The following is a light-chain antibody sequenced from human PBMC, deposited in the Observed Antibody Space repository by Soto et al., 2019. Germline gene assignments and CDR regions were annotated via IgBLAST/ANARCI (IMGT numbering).Light chain of an antibody. Sequence: EIVLTQSPATLSLSPGERATLSCRASQSVSSYLAWYQKKPGQAPRLLIYDASNRATGIPARFSGSGSGTDFTLTISSLEAEDFSIYYCQQRSNWPPLTVGGGTKVEIK. CDR3: QQRSNWPPLT. CDR1: QSVSSY. V-gene: IGKV3-11*01. CDR2: DAS. J-gene: IGKJ4*01.